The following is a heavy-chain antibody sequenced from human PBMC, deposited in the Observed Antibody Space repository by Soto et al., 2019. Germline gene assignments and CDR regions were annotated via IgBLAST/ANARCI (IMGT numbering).Heavy chain of an antibody. CDR1: GFTFSSYG. CDR3: ASGQGYDSSGYLAY. J-gene: IGHJ4*02. Sequence: GGSLRLSCAASGFTFSSYGMHWVRQAPGKGLEWVAVIWYDGSNKYYADSVKGRFTISRDNSKNTLYLQMNSLRAEDTAVYYCASGQGYDSSGYLAYWGQGTLVTVSS. D-gene: IGHD3-22*01. V-gene: IGHV3-33*01. CDR2: IWYDGSNK.